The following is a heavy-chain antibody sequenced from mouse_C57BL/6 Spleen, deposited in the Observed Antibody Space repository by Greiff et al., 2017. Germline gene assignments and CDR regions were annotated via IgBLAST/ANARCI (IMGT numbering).Heavy chain of an antibody. J-gene: IGHJ4*01. Sequence: DVKLQESGPELVKPGASVKISCKASGYSFTGYYMNWVKQSPEKSLEWIGEINPSTGGTTYNQKFKAKATLTVDKSYSTAYMQLKSLTSEDSAVYYCARWLLRENAMDYWGQGTSVTVSS. CDR3: ARWLLRENAMDY. V-gene: IGHV1-42*01. CDR2: INPSTGGT. CDR1: GYSFTGYY. D-gene: IGHD2-3*01.